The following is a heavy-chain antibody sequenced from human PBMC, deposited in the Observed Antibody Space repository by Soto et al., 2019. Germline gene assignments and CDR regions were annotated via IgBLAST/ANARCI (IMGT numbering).Heavy chain of an antibody. CDR2: IWYDGSHK. D-gene: IGHD4-17*01. V-gene: IGHV3-33*01. CDR3: ARDSDYGSNSGWLDP. J-gene: IGHJ5*02. Sequence: QVQLVESGGGVVQPGRSLRLSCAASGFTFSNYGMHWVRQSPGKGLEWVAVIWYDGSHKYYGDSVKGRFTISRDYSKNMLFLQMSSLRAEDTALYYCARDSDYGSNSGWLDPWGQGTLVTVSS. CDR1: GFTFSNYG.